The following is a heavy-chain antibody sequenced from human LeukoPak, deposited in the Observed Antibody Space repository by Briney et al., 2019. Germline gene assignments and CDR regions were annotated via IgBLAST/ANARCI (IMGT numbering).Heavy chain of an antibody. CDR1: GFTFDDYA. D-gene: IGHD1-26*01. V-gene: IGHV3-9*01. CDR2: ISWNSGSI. J-gene: IGHJ4*02. CDR3: AKDIDPSSGSFYFDY. Sequence: GGSLRLSCAASGFTFDDYAMHWVRQAPGKGLEWVSGISWNSGSIGYADSVKGRFTISRDNAKNSLYLQMNSLRAEDTALYYCAKDIDPSSGSFYFDYWGQGTLATVSS.